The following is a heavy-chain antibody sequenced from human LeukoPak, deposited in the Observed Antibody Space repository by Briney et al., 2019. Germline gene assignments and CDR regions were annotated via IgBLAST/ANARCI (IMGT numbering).Heavy chain of an antibody. CDR2: ISDSGDNI. V-gene: IGHV3-23*01. CDR3: AKQGGGDFNWLDS. D-gene: IGHD2-21*01. CDR1: GFTFSSYA. Sequence: GGSLRLSCAASGFTFSSYAMGTVRQAPGKGLEWVSSISDSGDNIYDADSVKGRFTISRDNSKNTLYLQMNSLRAEDTARYYRAKQGGGDFNWLDSWGQEALVTVSS. J-gene: IGHJ5*01.